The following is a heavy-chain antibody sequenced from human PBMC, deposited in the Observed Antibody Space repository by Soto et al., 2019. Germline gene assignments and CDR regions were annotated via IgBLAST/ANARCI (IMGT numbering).Heavy chain of an antibody. CDR2: ISGSSDRT. V-gene: IGHV3-23*01. CDR3: GGSWT. Sequence: EVQVLESGGDLVQPGGSLRLSCAASGFTIRNYAMSWVRQAPGKALEWVSGISGSSDRTYYADSVKGRFTISKDTSSDTLYLQMNSLRVADTAVYHCGGSWTWGQGTMVTVSS. CDR1: GFTIRNYA. J-gene: IGHJ3*01. D-gene: IGHD3-16*01.